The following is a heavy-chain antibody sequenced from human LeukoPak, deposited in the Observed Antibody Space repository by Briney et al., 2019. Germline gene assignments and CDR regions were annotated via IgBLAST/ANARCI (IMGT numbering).Heavy chain of an antibody. CDR3: AKTVTYYYFYMDV. D-gene: IGHD5-18*01. CDR2: INHSGST. CDR1: GGSFSGYY. Sequence: SETLSLTCAVYGGSFSGYYWSWIRQPPGKGLEWIGEINHSGSTKYNPSLKSRVTISVDTSKNQFSLRLSSVTAADTAVYYCAKTVTYYYFYMDVWGKGATVTVSS. J-gene: IGHJ6*03. V-gene: IGHV4-34*01.